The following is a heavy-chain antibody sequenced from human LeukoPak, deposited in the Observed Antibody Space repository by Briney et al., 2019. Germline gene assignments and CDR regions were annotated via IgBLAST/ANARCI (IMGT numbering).Heavy chain of an antibody. CDR2: IYYSGST. D-gene: IGHD7-27*01. Sequence: SETLSLTCTVSGGSISSGGYYWSWIRQPPGKGLEWIGYIYYSGSTYYNPSLKSRVTISVDTSKNQFSLKLSSVTAADTAVYYCARVGGTGDSAGYWYFDLWGRGTLVTVSS. V-gene: IGHV4-30-4*08. CDR1: GGSISSGGYY. J-gene: IGHJ2*01. CDR3: ARVGGTGDSAGYWYFDL.